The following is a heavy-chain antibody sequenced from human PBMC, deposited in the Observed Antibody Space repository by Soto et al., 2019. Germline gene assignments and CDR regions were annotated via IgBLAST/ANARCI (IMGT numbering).Heavy chain of an antibody. J-gene: IGHJ6*02. CDR1: GGTFSSYA. CDR3: ARRDEKPFPVVVPAAILSYYYYGMDV. Sequence: QVQLVQSGAEVKKPGSSVKVSCKASGGTFSSYAISWVRQAPGQGLEWMGGIIPIFGTANYAQKFQGRVTITADESTSTAYMELSSLSSEDTAVYYCARRDEKPFPVVVPAAILSYYYYGMDVWGQGTTVTVSS. D-gene: IGHD2-2*02. V-gene: IGHV1-69*01. CDR2: IIPIFGTA.